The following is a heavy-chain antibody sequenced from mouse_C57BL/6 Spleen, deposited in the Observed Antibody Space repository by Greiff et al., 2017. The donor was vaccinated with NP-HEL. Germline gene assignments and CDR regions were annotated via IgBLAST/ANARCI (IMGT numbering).Heavy chain of an antibody. Sequence: EVKLMESGGDLVKPGGSLKLSCAASGFTFSSYGMSWVRQTPDKRLEWVATISSGGSYTYYPDSVKGRFTISRDNAKNTLYLQMSILKSEDTAMYYCASPIYYDYDAGFAYWGQGTLVTVSA. CDR3: ASPIYYDYDAGFAY. V-gene: IGHV5-6*01. J-gene: IGHJ3*01. CDR2: ISSGGSYT. CDR1: GFTFSSYG. D-gene: IGHD2-4*01.